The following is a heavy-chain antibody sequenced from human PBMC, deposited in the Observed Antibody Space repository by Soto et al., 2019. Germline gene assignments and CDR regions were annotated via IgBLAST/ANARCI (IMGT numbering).Heavy chain of an antibody. D-gene: IGHD6-13*01. V-gene: IGHV4-59*08. CDR1: GGSISSYY. CDR3: ARLGITAAGRQTFSYYYYMDV. Sequence: ETLSLTCTVSGGSISSYYWSLIRQPPGKGLEWIGYIYYSGSTNYNPSLKSRVTISVDTSKNQFSLKLSSVTAADTAVYYCARLGITAAGRQTFSYYYYMDVWGKGTTVTVSS. CDR2: IYYSGST. J-gene: IGHJ6*03.